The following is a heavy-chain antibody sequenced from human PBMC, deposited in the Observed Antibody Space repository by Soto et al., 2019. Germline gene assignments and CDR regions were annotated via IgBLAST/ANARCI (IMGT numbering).Heavy chain of an antibody. Sequence: QVQLVQSGAEVKKPGASVKVSCKASVYTFTSYSNSWVRQAPGQGLEWMGWISAYNGNTNYAQKHQGRVTMTTHTSTTTAYMELRSLRSDDTAGYSFARSGTPAGYWGQGTLVTITS. V-gene: IGHV1-18*01. D-gene: IGHD3-10*01. J-gene: IGHJ4*02. CDR1: VYTFTSYS. CDR2: ISAYNGNT. CDR3: ARSGTPAGY.